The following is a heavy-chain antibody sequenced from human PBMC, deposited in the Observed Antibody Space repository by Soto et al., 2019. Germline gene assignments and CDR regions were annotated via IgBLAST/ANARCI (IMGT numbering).Heavy chain of an antibody. D-gene: IGHD1-26*01. CDR2: ISYHGSNK. CDR1: GFTFSIYG. CDR3: AKPYSGNYPRPFDY. J-gene: IGHJ4*02. Sequence: PGGSLRLSCAASGFTFSIYGIHWVRQAPGKGLEWVAAISYHGSNKFYADSVKGRFTISRDNSKNTLYLQMDSPRAEDTAVYYCAKPYSGNYPRPFDYWGQGTLVTVSS. V-gene: IGHV3-30*18.